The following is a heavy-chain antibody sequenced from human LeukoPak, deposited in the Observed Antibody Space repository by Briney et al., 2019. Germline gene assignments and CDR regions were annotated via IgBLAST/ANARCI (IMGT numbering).Heavy chain of an antibody. J-gene: IGHJ6*04. V-gene: IGHV3-48*04. CDR3: AELGITMIGGV. CDR2: IGSGSTI. D-gene: IGHD3-10*02. CDR1: GFSFITYG. Sequence: GGSLRLSCAASGFSFITYGMNWVRQAPGKGLEWLSYIGSGSTIYYADSVKGRFTISRDNAKNSLYLQMNSLRAEDTAVYYCAELGITMIGGVWGKGTTVTISS.